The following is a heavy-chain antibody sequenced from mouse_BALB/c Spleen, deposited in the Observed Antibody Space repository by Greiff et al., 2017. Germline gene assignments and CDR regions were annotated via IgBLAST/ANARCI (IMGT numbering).Heavy chain of an antibody. CDR1: GFTFSSYG. J-gene: IGHJ3*01. Sequence: EVQLVESGGDLVKPGGSLKLSCAASGFTFSSYGMSWVRQTPDKRLEWVATISSGGSYTYYPDSVKGRFTISRDNAKNTLYLQMSSLKSEDTAMYYCARLTTMITAAWFAYWGQGTLVTVSA. V-gene: IGHV5-6*01. CDR2: ISSGGSYT. D-gene: IGHD2-4*01. CDR3: ARLTTMITAAWFAY.